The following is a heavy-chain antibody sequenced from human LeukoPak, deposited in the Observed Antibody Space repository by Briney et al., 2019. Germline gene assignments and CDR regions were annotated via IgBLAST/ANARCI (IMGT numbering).Heavy chain of an antibody. J-gene: IGHJ4*02. CDR2: IYASGST. Sequence: SETLSLTCAVYGGSFRGYYWHWIRQPAGKGLEWIGRIYASGSTNYNPSLGSRVTMSLDTSKNYFSLKLNSVTAADTAVYFCARDPMTHFFDYWGQGTLVTVSP. V-gene: IGHV4-4*07. CDR3: ARDPMTHFFDY. CDR1: GGSFRGYY. D-gene: IGHD2-21*02.